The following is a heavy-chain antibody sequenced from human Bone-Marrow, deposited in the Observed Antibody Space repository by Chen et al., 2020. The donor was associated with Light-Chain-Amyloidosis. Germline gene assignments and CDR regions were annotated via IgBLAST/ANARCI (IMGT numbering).Heavy chain of an antibody. CDR1: GCTFSNYY. Sequence: DVQLVESGGGLIQPGESLRRSCAASGCTFSNYYMHWVRQGPGKGLGWVSRSNGDGTDIKYADSVRGRFTISRDSAKNTLYLQMNSLRTEDTAVYYCARSVSGTFDYWGQGALVTVSS. CDR3: ARSVSGTFDY. V-gene: IGHV3-74*01. CDR2: SNGDGTDI. D-gene: IGHD6-19*01. J-gene: IGHJ4*02.